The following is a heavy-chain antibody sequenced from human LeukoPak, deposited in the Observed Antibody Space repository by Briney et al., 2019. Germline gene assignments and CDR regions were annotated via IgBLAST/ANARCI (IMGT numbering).Heavy chain of an antibody. CDR3: AKEGTYYFYYMDV. D-gene: IGHD3-10*01. CDR1: GFTFSNYE. J-gene: IGHJ6*03. Sequence: LPGGSLRLSCAASGFTFSNYEMNWVRQAPGKGLEWVSYISDSGTTIYYGDSVKGRFTISRDNSKNTLSLQMNSLRAEDTAVYFCAKEGTYYFYYMDVWGKGTTVTVS. V-gene: IGHV3-48*03. CDR2: ISDSGTTI.